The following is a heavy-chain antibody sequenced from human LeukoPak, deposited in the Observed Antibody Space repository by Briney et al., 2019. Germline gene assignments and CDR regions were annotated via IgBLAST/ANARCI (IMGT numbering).Heavy chain of an antibody. D-gene: IGHD3-9*01. CDR2: INHSGST. CDR1: GGSISSGGYY. Sequence: SETLSLTCTVSGGSISSGGYYWSWIRQPPGKGLEWIGEINHSGSTNYNPSLKSRVTISVDTSKNQFSLKLSSVTAADTAVYYCARVRVKIFSYAFDIWGQGTMVTVSS. CDR3: ARVRVKIFSYAFDI. V-gene: IGHV4-61*08. J-gene: IGHJ3*02.